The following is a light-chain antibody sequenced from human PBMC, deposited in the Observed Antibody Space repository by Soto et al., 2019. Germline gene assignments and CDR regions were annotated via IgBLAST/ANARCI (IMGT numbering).Light chain of an antibody. CDR3: QQFGGSPPSWT. CDR1: QSVSSNS. V-gene: IGKV3-20*01. CDR2: GAS. Sequence: ESVLTQSPGTLSLSPGERGTLSCRASQSVSSNSLAWYQQKPGQAPRLLIYGASSRATGTPDRFSGSGSGTDFTLTISRLVPEDFAVYYCQQFGGSPPSWTFGQGTKVEI. J-gene: IGKJ1*01.